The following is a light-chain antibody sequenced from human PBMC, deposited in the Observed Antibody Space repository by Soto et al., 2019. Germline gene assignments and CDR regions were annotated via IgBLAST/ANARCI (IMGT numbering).Light chain of an antibody. J-gene: IGKJ4*01. V-gene: IGKV1-5*03. CDR2: KTS. CDR1: QSLNSW. CDR3: QQRSNWPPVT. Sequence: DIQMTQSPSTLSASVGDRVSITCRASQSLNSWLAWYQQKPGKAPKLLIYKTSTLESGVPSRFSGSGSGTEFTLTISNLQPDDFATYYCQQRSNWPPVTFGGGTKVEIK.